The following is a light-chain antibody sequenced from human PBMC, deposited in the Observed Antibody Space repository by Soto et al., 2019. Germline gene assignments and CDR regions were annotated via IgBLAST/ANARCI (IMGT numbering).Light chain of an antibody. Sequence: EIVMTQSPATLSVSPGERATLSCRASQSISSNLAWYQQKPGQAPRLLIYGASIRATGIPARFSGSGSGTEFTLTISSMQSVDFPFYACQQYNNWTRTFVQGTMLEIK. J-gene: IGKJ2*01. CDR1: QSISSN. CDR3: QQYNNWTRT. CDR2: GAS. V-gene: IGKV3-15*01.